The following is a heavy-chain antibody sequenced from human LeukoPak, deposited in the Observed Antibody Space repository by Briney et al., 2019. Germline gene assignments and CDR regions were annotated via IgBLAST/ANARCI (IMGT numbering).Heavy chain of an antibody. Sequence: GSLRLSFAASGFPFSTTWLHWVRQTPGEGLVWVSRMNSDGSTTNYADSVKGRFTISRDNAKSTLYLQMNNLRVEDTAVYYCATAGNYRFDNWGQGTLVTVSP. CDR1: GFPFSTTW. V-gene: IGHV3-74*01. D-gene: IGHD1-7*01. CDR3: ATAGNYRFDN. CDR2: MNSDGSTT. J-gene: IGHJ4*02.